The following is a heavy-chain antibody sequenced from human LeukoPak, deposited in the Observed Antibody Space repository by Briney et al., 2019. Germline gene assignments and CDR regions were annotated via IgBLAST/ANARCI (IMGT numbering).Heavy chain of an antibody. D-gene: IGHD3-9*01. J-gene: IGHJ3*02. V-gene: IGHV4-38-2*02. CDR3: AGFVPTIFRGYAFDI. CDR2: IYHSGST. CDR1: GYSISSGYY. Sequence: SETLYLTCTVSGYSISSGYYWGWIRQPPGKGLEWIGSIYHSGSTYYNPSLKSRVTISVDTSKNQFSLKLSSVTAADTAVYYCAGFVPTIFRGYAFDIWGQGTMVTVSS.